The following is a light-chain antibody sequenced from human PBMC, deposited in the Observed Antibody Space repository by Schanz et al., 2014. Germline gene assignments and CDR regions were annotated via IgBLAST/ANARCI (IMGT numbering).Light chain of an antibody. V-gene: IGKV3-15*01. CDR2: GAS. CDR3: QHYNNWPPVT. CDR1: QSISSN. Sequence: EMVMTQSPATLSVSPGERATLSCRASQSISSNLAWYQQKPGQAPRLLIYGASTRATGIPARFSGSGSGTEFTLTISSLQSEDFAVYYCQHYNNWPPVTFGQGTKVEIK. J-gene: IGKJ1*01.